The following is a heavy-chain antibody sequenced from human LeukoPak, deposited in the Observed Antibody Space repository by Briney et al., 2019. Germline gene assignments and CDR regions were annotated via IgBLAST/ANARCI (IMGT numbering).Heavy chain of an antibody. CDR1: GFIFSGHE. D-gene: IGHD3-22*01. Sequence: GGSLRLSCAASGFIFSGHEMTWVRQAPGKGLEWVSYTSTGGNTKFYSDSVKGRFTISRDNTKNSLYLQMNSLRAEDTAVYFCAREDSSGYYSLDNWGQGTLVTVSS. CDR3: AREDSSGYYSLDN. V-gene: IGHV3-48*03. J-gene: IGHJ4*02. CDR2: TSTGGNTK.